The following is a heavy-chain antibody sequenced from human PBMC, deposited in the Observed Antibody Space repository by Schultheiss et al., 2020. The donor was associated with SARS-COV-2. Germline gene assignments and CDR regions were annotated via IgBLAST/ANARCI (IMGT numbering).Heavy chain of an antibody. CDR2: INHSGST. V-gene: IGHV4-34*01. J-gene: IGHJ5*02. CDR1: GGSFSGYY. Sequence: SQTLSLTCAVYGGSFSGYYWSWIRQPPGKGLEWIGEINHSGSTNYNPSLKSRVTISVDTSKNQFSLKLSSVTAADTAVYYCASLTGYSSSWYNWFDPWGQGTLVTVSS. D-gene: IGHD6-13*01. CDR3: ASLTGYSSSWYNWFDP.